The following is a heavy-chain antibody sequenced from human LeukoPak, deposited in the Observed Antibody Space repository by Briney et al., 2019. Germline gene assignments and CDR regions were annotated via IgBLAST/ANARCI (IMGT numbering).Heavy chain of an antibody. Sequence: SETLSLTRTVSGGSISSYYWSWIRQPPGKGLEWIGYIYYSGSTNYNPSLKSRVTISVDTSKNQFSLKLSSVTAADTAVYYCARGLAVAGTGLVHYYMDVWGKGTTVTISS. J-gene: IGHJ6*03. V-gene: IGHV4-59*12. CDR3: ARGLAVAGTGLVHYYMDV. CDR2: IYYSGST. D-gene: IGHD6-19*01. CDR1: GGSISSYY.